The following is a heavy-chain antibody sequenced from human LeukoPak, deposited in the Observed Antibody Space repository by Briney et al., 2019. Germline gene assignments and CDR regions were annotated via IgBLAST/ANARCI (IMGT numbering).Heavy chain of an antibody. V-gene: IGHV3-7*03. J-gene: IGHJ4*02. D-gene: IGHD3-22*01. CDR2: IKGDGSEK. CDR3: AKGLVSYYFDY. CDR1: GFTFSNYA. Sequence: GGSLRLSCAASGFTFSNYAVSWVRQAPGKGLEWVAKIKGDGSEKYYVDSVKGRFTVSRDNVKNSLFLQMNSLRADDTAVYYCAKGLVSYYFDYWGQGTLVIVSS.